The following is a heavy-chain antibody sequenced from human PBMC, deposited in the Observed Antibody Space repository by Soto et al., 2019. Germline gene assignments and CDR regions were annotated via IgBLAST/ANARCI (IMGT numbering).Heavy chain of an antibody. V-gene: IGHV3-23*01. J-gene: IGHJ6*02. CDR3: AKAPVATPLYFYYYGMDV. CDR1: GFAFTKYA. D-gene: IGHD5-12*01. CDR2: ISGSDPAT. Sequence: EVQLLESGGGLVQPGGSLTLACAASGFAFTKYALTWVRQAPGKGLEWVSTISGSDPATYYADSVKGRFTISRDNSRNTLYLQMNSLRAEDTALYYCAKAPVATPLYFYYYGMDVWGQGTAVTVSS.